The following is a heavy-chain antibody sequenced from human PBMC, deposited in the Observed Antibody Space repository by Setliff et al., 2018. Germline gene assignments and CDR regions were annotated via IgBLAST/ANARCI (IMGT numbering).Heavy chain of an antibody. CDR2: INPGGLSS. CDR3: SRLVRYCTTTSCQRLSGDEY. V-gene: IGHV1-46*01. J-gene: IGHJ4*02. CDR1: GYSFTSHY. Sequence: ASVKVSCKTSGYSFTSHYMHWVRQAPGQGLEWMGIINPGGLSSSSAQKFEGRVTMTRDTSTSTVYMELNSLTSDDTAVYYCSRLVRYCTTTSCQRLSGDEYWGQGTLVTVSS. D-gene: IGHD2-2*01.